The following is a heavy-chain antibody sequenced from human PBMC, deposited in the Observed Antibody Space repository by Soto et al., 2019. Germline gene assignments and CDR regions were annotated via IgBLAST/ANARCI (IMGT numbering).Heavy chain of an antibody. J-gene: IGHJ4*02. CDR3: VRYCSTTLCNGVATRTFDY. V-gene: IGHV3-48*03. CDR2: ISTSGSTV. D-gene: IGHD2-2*01. Sequence: LRLSCAASRFTFSTYEMNWVRQAPGKGLEWVSYISTSGSTVYYADSVKGRFTISRDNTRNSLYLQMNSLRDEDTALYYCVRYCSTTLCNGVATRTFDYWGQGTLVTSPQ. CDR1: RFTFSTYE.